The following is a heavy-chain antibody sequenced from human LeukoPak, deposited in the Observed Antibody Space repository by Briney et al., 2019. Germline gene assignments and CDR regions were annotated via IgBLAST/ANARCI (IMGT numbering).Heavy chain of an antibody. Sequence: SETLSLTCAVYGGSFSGYYWSWIRQPPGKGLEWIGEINHSGSTNYNPSLKSRVTISVDTSKNQFSLKLSSVCAAETAVYYCARRGSGWYYNWFDPWGQGTLVTVSS. CDR2: INHSGST. CDR3: ARRGSGWYYNWFDP. CDR1: GGSFSGYY. J-gene: IGHJ5*02. V-gene: IGHV4-34*01. D-gene: IGHD6-19*01.